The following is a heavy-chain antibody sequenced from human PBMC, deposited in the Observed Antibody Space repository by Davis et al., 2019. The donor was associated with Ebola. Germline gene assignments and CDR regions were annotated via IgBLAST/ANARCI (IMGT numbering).Heavy chain of an antibody. CDR1: GYTFTSYY. D-gene: IGHD2-15*01. V-gene: IGHV1-46*01. CDR2: INPSGGST. CDR3: ASDIGYCSGGSCYMSGWFDH. J-gene: IGHJ5*02. Sequence: ASVKVSCKASGYTFTSYYMHWVRQAPGQGLEWMGIINPSGGSTSYAQKFQGRVTMTRDTSTSTVYMELSSLRSEDTAVYYCASDIGYCSGGSCYMSGWFDHWCQGPLVTVSS.